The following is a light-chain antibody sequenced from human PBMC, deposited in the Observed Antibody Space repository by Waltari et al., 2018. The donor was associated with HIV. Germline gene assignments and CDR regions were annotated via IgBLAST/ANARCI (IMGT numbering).Light chain of an antibody. J-gene: IGLJ2*01. V-gene: IGLV1-40*01. CDR1: SSNIGAGYD. CDR3: QSYDTSLSGSGV. Sequence: QSVLTQPPSVSGAPGPRVTISCTGSSSNIGAGYDVPWYQQLPGTAPRVLIYGNSNRPSGVPDRFSGSKSGTSASLAITGLQAEDEADYYCQSYDTSLSGSGVFGGGTKLTVL. CDR2: GNS.